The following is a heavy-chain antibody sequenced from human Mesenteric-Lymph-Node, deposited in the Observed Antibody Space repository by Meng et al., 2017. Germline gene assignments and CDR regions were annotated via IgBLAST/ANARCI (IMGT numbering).Heavy chain of an antibody. CDR2: ISYHGNNK. J-gene: IGHJ4*02. V-gene: IGHV3-30*04. D-gene: IGHD3-10*01. Sequence: GESLKISCAASGFTFSSYAMHWVRQAPGKGLQWVAVISYHGNNKYYADSVKGRFTISRDNSNSTVYLQMNSLRPEDTAVYYCARVRFGSGTYYNDNSAYYFDTWGQGTLVTVSS. CDR1: GFTFSSYA. CDR3: ARVRFGSGTYYNDNSAYYFDT.